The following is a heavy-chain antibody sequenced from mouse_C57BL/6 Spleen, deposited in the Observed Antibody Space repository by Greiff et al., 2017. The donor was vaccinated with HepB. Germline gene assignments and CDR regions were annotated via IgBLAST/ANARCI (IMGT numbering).Heavy chain of an antibody. J-gene: IGHJ3*01. Sequence: EVKVVESGGDLVKPGGSLKLSCAASGFTFSSYGMSWVRQTPDKRLEWVATISSGGSYTYYPDSVKGRFTISRDNAKNTLYLQMSSLKSEDTAMYYCAGYDGWFAYWGQGTLVTVSA. D-gene: IGHD2-14*01. CDR2: ISSGGSYT. V-gene: IGHV5-6*01. CDR3: AGYDGWFAY. CDR1: GFTFSSYG.